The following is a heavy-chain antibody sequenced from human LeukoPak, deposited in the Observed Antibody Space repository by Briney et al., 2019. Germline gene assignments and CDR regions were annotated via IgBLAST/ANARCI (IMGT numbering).Heavy chain of an antibody. CDR2: IYSGGST. D-gene: IGHD2-15*01. CDR1: GFTVSSNY. Sequence: GGSLRLSCAASGFTVSSNYMSWVRQAPGKGLEWVSVIYSGGSTYYADSVKGRFTISRDNSKNTLYLQMNSLRAEDTAVYYCARFAVVAEHYFDYWGQGILVIVSS. J-gene: IGHJ4*02. V-gene: IGHV3-66*02. CDR3: ARFAVVAEHYFDY.